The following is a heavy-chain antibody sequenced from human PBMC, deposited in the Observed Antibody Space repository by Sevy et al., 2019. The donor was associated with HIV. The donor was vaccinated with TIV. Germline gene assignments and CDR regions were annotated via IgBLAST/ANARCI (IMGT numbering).Heavy chain of an antibody. CDR2: ISSSSRYI. D-gene: IGHD3-10*01. J-gene: IGHJ4*02. CDR1: GFVFSSYT. CDR3: ARDMAYGSGSIVYDY. Sequence: GGFLRLSCAASGFVFSSYTMNWVRQSPGKGLEWVSSISSSSRYIFYADSVKVRFTISRDNARNSLYLHMNSLRAEDTAVASCARDMAYGSGSIVYDYWGQGTLVTVSS. V-gene: IGHV3-21*01.